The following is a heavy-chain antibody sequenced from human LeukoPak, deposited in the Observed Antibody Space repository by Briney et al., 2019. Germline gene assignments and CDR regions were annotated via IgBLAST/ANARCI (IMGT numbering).Heavy chain of an antibody. Sequence: SVTVSCKASGGTFSSYAISWVRQAPGQGLEWMGGIIPIFGTANYAQKFQGRVTITADESTSTAYMEVSSLRSEDTGVYYCARDRAYDYVWASYRYIDAFDIWGQGTMDTVSS. CDR1: GGTFSSYA. J-gene: IGHJ3*02. D-gene: IGHD3-16*02. CDR3: ARDRAYDYVWASYRYIDAFDI. V-gene: IGHV1-69*13. CDR2: IIPIFGTA.